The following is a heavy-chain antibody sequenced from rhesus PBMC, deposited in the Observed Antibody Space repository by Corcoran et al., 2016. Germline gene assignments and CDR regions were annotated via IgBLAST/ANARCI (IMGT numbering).Heavy chain of an antibody. V-gene: IGHV4-165*01. CDR1: SGPIYSYY. D-gene: IGHD1-44*01. CDR2: LGGGTGTT. CDR3: ARRGTRFDV. J-gene: IGHJ5-1*01. Sequence: QVQLQESGPELVKPSTSLSLTCAVSSGPIYSYYWSWTSQPPGQGLKWIGFLGGGTGTTNYNPSLKSRVTISPATSKNHFSLKLNSVTAADTAVYYCARRGTRFDVWGPGVLVTVSS.